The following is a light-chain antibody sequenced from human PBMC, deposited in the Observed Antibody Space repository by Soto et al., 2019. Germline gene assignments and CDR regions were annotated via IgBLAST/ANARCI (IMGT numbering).Light chain of an antibody. V-gene: IGKV1-5*03. J-gene: IGKJ1*01. CDR2: KAS. CDR3: QQGYNTFWT. CDR1: QSISSW. Sequence: DIQMTQPPSTLSASIGDRVTITCRASQSISSWLAWYQQKPGKAPKLLIYKASSLESGVPSRFSGSGSGTDFTLTISNLQPEDSATYYCQQGYNTFWTFGRGTKVDIK.